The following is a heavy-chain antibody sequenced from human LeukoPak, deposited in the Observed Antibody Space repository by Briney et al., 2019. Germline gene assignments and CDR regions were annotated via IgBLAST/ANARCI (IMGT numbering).Heavy chain of an antibody. CDR2: IDSSSRFI. J-gene: IGHJ5*02. Sequence: GGSLRLSCEASGLTLRNYKLNWVRQAPGKGLEWVSSIDSSSRFIYYADSVKGRFTISRDNAKNSLRLQMNSLRAEDTAVYYCAKDRGINYYDSSGYYRWGQGTLVTVSS. V-gene: IGHV3-21*01. CDR1: GLTLRNYK. D-gene: IGHD3-22*01. CDR3: AKDRGINYYDSSGYYR.